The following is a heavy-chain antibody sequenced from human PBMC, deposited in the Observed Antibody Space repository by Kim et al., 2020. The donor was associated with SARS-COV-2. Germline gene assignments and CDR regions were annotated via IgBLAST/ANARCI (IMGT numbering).Heavy chain of an antibody. V-gene: IGHV4-30-2*01. J-gene: IGHJ4*02. Sequence: SETLSLTCAVSGGSISSGGYSWSWIRQPPGKGLEWIGYIYHSGSTYYNPSLKSRVTISVDRSKNQFSLKLSSVTAADTAVYYCARAPEDSSGSWVYWGQGTLVTVSS. CDR2: IYHSGST. CDR3: ARAPEDSSGSWVY. CDR1: GGSISSGGYS. D-gene: IGHD3-22*01.